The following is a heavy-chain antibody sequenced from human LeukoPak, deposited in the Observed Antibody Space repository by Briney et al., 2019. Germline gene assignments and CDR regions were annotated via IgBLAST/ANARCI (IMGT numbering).Heavy chain of an antibody. CDR2: IYYSGST. V-gene: IGHV4-31*02. J-gene: IGHJ4*02. D-gene: IGHD3-9*01. CDR3: ARDRPDYDILTGYPQHYFDY. Sequence: SWVRQAPGKGLEWIGYIYYSGSTYYNPSLKSRVTISVDTSKNQFSLKLSSVTAADTAVYYCARDRPDYDILTGYPQHYFDYWGQGTLVTVSS.